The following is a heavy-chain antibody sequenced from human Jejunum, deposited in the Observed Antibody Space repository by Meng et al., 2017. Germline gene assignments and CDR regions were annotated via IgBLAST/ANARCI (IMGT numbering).Heavy chain of an antibody. CDR1: GFTFSSYE. Sequence: GESLKISCAASGFTFSSYEMNWVRQAPGKGLEWISYISSSGITTNYADSVKGRFTISRDNAKNSLYLQMNSLRVEDTAVYYCARDSPLDTAIVDPWGQGTLVTVSS. D-gene: IGHD5-18*01. CDR2: ISSSGITT. CDR3: ARDSPLDTAIVDP. J-gene: IGHJ5*02. V-gene: IGHV3-48*03.